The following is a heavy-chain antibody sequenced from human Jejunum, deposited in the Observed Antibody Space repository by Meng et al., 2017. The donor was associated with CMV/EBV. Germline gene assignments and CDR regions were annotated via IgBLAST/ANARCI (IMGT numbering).Heavy chain of an antibody. J-gene: IGHJ4*02. Sequence: ITWVRLAPGQGLEWLGWISANNGNTNYARKFRGRVTMTTDTSTSTAYMELWSLRSDDTAVYYCVRDSRYCTSRSYVWGMNDRPDAYWGQGTLVTVSS. CDR3: VRDSRYCTSRSYVWGMNDRPDAY. D-gene: IGHD3-16*01. CDR2: ISANNGNT. V-gene: IGHV1-18*01.